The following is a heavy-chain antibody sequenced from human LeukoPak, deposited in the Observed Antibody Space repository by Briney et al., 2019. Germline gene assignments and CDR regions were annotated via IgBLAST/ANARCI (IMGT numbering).Heavy chain of an antibody. CDR3: ARQTYCGGDCHPGWAFDI. D-gene: IGHD2-21*02. J-gene: IGHJ3*02. CDR2: IYYSGST. CDR1: GGSISSYY. Sequence: SETLSLTCTVSGGSISSYYWSWIRQPPGKGLEWIGYIYYSGSTNYNPSLKSRVTISVDTSKNQFSLKLSSMTAADTAVYYCARQTYCGGDCHPGWAFDIWGQGTMVTVSS. V-gene: IGHV4-59*08.